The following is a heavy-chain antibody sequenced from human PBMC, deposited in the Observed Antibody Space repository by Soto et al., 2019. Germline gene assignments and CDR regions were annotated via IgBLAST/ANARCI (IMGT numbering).Heavy chain of an antibody. CDR3: ARGPQWLAPFYYYYGMDV. J-gene: IGHJ6*02. CDR2: INHSGST. CDR1: CGSFSGYY. V-gene: IGHV4-34*01. Sequence: SETLSLTCAVYCGSFSGYYWSRIRQPPGKGLEWIGEINHSGSTNYNPSLKSRVTISVDTSKNQFSLKLSSVTAADTAVYYCARGPQWLAPFYYYYGMDVWGQGTTVTVSS. D-gene: IGHD6-19*01.